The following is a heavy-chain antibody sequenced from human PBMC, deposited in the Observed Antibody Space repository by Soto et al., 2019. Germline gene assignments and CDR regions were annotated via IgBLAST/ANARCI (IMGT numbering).Heavy chain of an antibody. Sequence: SEALSLTCTVSGGSFSSGSYYWSWIRQPPGKGLEWIGPIYTSGSTNYNPSLKSRVNMSVDTSKNQFSLKLSSVTAADTAVYYCARVGGSYFSLRRWDMDXWGQVTTVTVS. CDR1: GGSFSSGSYY. CDR2: IYTSGST. J-gene: IGHJ6*02. V-gene: IGHV4-61*01. CDR3: ARVGGSYFSLRRWDMDX. D-gene: IGHD1-26*01.